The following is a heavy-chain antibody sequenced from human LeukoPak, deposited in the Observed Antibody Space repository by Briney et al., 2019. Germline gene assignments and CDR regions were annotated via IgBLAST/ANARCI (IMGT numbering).Heavy chain of an antibody. CDR1: GDSVSSNSAA. Sequence: SQTLSLTCAISGDSVSSNSAAWNWIRQSPSRGLEWLGRTYYRSKWYNDYAVSVKSRITINPDTSKNQFSLQLNSVTPGDTAVYYCARVLWFGELPNDAFDIWGQGTTVTVSS. V-gene: IGHV6-1*01. CDR3: ARVLWFGELPNDAFDI. CDR2: TYYRSKWYN. J-gene: IGHJ3*02. D-gene: IGHD3-10*01.